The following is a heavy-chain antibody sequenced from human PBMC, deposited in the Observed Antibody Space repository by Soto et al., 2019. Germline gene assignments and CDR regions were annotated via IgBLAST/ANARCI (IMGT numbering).Heavy chain of an antibody. CDR2: MNEDGSER. D-gene: IGHD4-4*01. Sequence: GGSLRLSCAVSGFSFSSAWMTWIRQAPGKGLERVAIMNEDGSERYYVDSVKGRFTISRYNAKNALFLQMNSLRVEDTAVYFCARDRAYSRFDYWGQGSLVTVSS. CDR1: GFSFSSAW. CDR3: ARDRAYSRFDY. V-gene: IGHV3-7*03. J-gene: IGHJ4*02.